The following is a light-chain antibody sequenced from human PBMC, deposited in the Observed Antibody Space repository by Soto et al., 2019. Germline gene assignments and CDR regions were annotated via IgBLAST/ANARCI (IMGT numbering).Light chain of an antibody. J-gene: IGKJ1*01. CDR3: QQYNSYST. CDR1: QSISSW. V-gene: IGKV1-5*01. CDR2: DAS. Sequence: DIQMTQSPSTLSASVIDRVTITCRASQSISSWLAWYQQKPGKAPKLLIYDASSLESGVPSRFSGSGSGTEFTLTISSLQPDDFATYYCQQYNSYSTFGQGTKVE.